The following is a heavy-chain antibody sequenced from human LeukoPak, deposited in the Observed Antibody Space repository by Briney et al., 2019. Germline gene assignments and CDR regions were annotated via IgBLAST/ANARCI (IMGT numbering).Heavy chain of an antibody. J-gene: IGHJ4*02. Sequence: PRGSLRLSCAASGFTLSSYGMHCVRQAPGPELEWVGFLRYDGSNKYYADSMKGRLTISRDNSKNTLYLQMGTVRDEDTAVYYCAKRTGGAVDGPFDYWGQGTLATVSS. D-gene: IGHD6-19*01. V-gene: IGHV3-30*02. CDR3: AKRTGGAVDGPFDY. CDR2: LRYDGSNK. CDR1: GFTLSSYG.